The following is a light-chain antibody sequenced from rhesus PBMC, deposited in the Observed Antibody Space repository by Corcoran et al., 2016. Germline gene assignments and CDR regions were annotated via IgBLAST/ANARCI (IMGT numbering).Light chain of an antibody. CDR3: QQGNSDPLT. V-gene: IGKV1-32*02. CDR1: QAISSY. CDR2: YLN. J-gene: IGKJ4*01. Sequence: DIQMSQSPSSLSASVGDRVTITCRASQAISSYLNWYQQKPGKAPNLLIYYLNSLVSGVPSRFSGIGSGTEFTLPISSLQPEDFATYYCQQGNSDPLTFGGGTKVELK.